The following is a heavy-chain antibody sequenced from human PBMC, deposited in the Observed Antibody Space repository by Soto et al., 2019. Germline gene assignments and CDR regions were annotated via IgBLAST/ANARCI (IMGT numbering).Heavy chain of an antibody. D-gene: IGHD3-16*02. CDR1: GFTFRTYA. Sequence: WGSLRLSCTASGFTFRTYAMTFFRHAPCKWREWVSAISGSAGTFYATSVKGRFTISRDNSRSTVYLQMHSLRAEDSAIYYCAKEKDYDFNWGSDRFTSHYWGRGTLVTVSS. V-gene: IGHV3-23*01. CDR2: ISGSAGT. CDR3: AKEKDYDFNWGSDRFTSHY. J-gene: IGHJ4*02.